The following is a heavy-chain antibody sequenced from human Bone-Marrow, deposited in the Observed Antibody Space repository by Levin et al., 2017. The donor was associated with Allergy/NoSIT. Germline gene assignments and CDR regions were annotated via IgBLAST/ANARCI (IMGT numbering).Heavy chain of an antibody. CDR3: ATGKDYGDYEDY. V-gene: IGHV4-39*01. D-gene: IGHD4-17*01. J-gene: IGHJ4*02. CDR1: GGSFSSSRYY. CDR2: IYYGGRT. Sequence: ESLKISCTVSGGSFSSSRYYWGWIRQPPGKGLEWIGDIYYGGRTSYNPSLKSRVTISVDTSKNQFSLKLSSVTAADTAVYYCATGKDYGDYEDYWGQGTLVTVSS.